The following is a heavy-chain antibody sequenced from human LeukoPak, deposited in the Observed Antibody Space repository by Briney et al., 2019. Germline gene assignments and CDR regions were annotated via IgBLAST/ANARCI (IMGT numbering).Heavy chain of an antibody. CDR3: AKARWFGEWGNDFAY. CDR1: GFTFSSYG. V-gene: IGHV3-30*18. J-gene: IGHJ4*02. CDR2: ISYDGSKK. D-gene: IGHD3-10*01. Sequence: GGSLRLSCAASGFTFSSYGMHWVRQAPGKGLEWAAVISYDGSKKYYADSVKGRFTISRDNSKSTLYLQMNSLRPEDTAVYYCAKARWFGEWGNDFAYWGQGTLVTVSS.